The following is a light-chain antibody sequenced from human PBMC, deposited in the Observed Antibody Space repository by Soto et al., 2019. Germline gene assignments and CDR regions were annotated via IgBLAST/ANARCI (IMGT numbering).Light chain of an antibody. V-gene: IGLV1-36*01. Sequence: QAVVTQPPSVSEAPRQRVTISCSGSTSNIRNHAVFWYQQLPGEAPKLLIYYDDLLPSGVSDRFSGSKSGTSASLAISELQSADEADYYCAAWDDSLNGYVFGTGTKLTVL. CDR3: AAWDDSLNGYV. CDR2: YDD. J-gene: IGLJ1*01. CDR1: TSNIRNHA.